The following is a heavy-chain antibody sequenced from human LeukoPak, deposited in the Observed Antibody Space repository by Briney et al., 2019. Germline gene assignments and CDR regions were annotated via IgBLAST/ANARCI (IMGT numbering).Heavy chain of an antibody. J-gene: IGHJ4*02. CDR1: GYTFTNNY. Sequence: GASVKVSCKASGYTFTNNYLHWVRQAPGQGLEWMGMIYPRDGSTSYAQNVQGRVTVTRDTSTTTVYMELRGLRSEDTAVYYCARDQEGFDYWGQGTVVTVSS. CDR3: ARDQEGFDY. V-gene: IGHV1-46*01. CDR2: IYPRDGST.